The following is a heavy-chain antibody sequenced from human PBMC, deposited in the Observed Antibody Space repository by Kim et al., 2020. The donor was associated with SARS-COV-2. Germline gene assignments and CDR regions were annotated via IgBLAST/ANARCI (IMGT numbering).Heavy chain of an antibody. V-gene: IGHV4-4*07. CDR3: AGGLGWLPDS. Sequence: SETLSLTCTVSGDSMSRYYWSWVRQPAGKGLEWIGLISTTETINDNPSLMSRVSMSLDTSQKQFSLKLTSVTAADTAVYYCAGGLGWLPDSWSQGTLVTVSS. J-gene: IGHJ4*02. D-gene: IGHD3-3*01. CDR2: ISTTETI. CDR1: GDSMSRYY.